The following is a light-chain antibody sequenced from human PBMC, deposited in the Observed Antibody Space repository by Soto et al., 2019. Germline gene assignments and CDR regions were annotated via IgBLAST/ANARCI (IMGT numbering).Light chain of an antibody. V-gene: IGKV1-5*03. J-gene: IGKJ1*01. Sequence: DIQITQSPSTLSGSVGDRVTITCRASETISSWLAWYPQKPGKAPKILIYKASTLKSGVPSRFSGSGSRTEFTLTISSLQPDDFATYYCQHYNSYSEAFGQGTKVDIK. CDR2: KAS. CDR1: ETISSW. CDR3: QHYNSYSEA.